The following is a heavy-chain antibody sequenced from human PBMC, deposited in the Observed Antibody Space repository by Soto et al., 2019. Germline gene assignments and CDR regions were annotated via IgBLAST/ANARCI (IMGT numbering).Heavy chain of an antibody. CDR3: VSAKGPFDH. Sequence: PGGSLRLSCAVSGVTVSSNSMSWVRQAPGKGLEWVSTIYNGGATYYADSVKGRFTISRDNSKNTLYLQMNSLRAEDTAMYYCVSAKGPFDHWGQGTLVTVSS. CDR2: IYNGGAT. J-gene: IGHJ4*02. V-gene: IGHV3-66*01. CDR1: GVTVSSNS.